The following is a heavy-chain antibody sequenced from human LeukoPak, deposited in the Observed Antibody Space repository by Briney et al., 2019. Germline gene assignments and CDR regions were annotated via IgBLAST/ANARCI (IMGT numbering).Heavy chain of an antibody. Sequence: SETLSLTCAVYGGSFSGSYWTWIRQPPGKGLEWIGEINHSGSTNYYPSLKSRVTISADTSKNQFSLKLSSVTAADTAVYYCARDDYGGNYLDYWGQGTLVTVSS. D-gene: IGHD4-23*01. CDR3: ARDDYGGNYLDY. CDR1: GGSFSGSY. CDR2: INHSGST. J-gene: IGHJ4*02. V-gene: IGHV4-34*01.